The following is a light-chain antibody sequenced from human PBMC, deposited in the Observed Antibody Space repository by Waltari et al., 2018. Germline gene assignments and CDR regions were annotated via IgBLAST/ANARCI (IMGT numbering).Light chain of an antibody. CDR3: LAWDASLSGWV. Sequence: QSVLTPPPSTSGTPGQAVTISCSGSSSNIENNYVYWYQQLPGTAPKLLVYWNNRRPSGLTDRFFASKSGTSASLAISGLRSEDEGDYYCLAWDASLSGWVFGGGTKVTVL. CDR1: SSNIENNY. J-gene: IGLJ3*02. CDR2: WNN. V-gene: IGLV1-47*01.